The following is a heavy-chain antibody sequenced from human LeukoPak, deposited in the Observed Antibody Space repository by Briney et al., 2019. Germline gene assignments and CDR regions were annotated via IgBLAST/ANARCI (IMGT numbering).Heavy chain of an antibody. CDR1: GFTFSDYY. J-gene: IGHJ4*02. CDR2: ISSSGSTI. Sequence: GGSLRLSCAASGFTFSDYYMSWIRQAPGKGLEWVSYISSSGSTIYYADSVKGRFTTSRGNAKNSLYLQMNSLRAEDTAVYYCARDATMVRKYFDYWGQGTLVTVSS. V-gene: IGHV3-11*01. D-gene: IGHD3-10*01. CDR3: ARDATMVRKYFDY.